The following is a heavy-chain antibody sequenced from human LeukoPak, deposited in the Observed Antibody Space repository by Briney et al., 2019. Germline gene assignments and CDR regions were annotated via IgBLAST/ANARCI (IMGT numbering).Heavy chain of an antibody. CDR3: AREPRNVVVVPAAIGFDP. D-gene: IGHD2-2*01. Sequence: SETLSLTCTVSGGSISSGSYYWSWIRQPAGKGLEWIGRISTSGSTNYNPSLKSRVTISVDTSKNQFSLKLSSVTAADTAVYCCAREPRNVVVVPAAIGFDPWGQGTLVTVSS. V-gene: IGHV4-61*02. CDR1: GGSISSGSYY. J-gene: IGHJ5*02. CDR2: ISTSGST.